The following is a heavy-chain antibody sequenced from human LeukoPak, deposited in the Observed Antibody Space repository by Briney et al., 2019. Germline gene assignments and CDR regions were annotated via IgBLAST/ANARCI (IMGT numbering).Heavy chain of an antibody. CDR2: INHSGST. D-gene: IGHD2-2*01. Sequence: SETLSLTCAVYGGSFSGYYWSWIRQPPGKGLEWIGEINHSGSTNYNPSLKSRVTISVDTSKNQFSLKLSSVTAADTAAYYCARGYEDIVVVPAAGNWFDPWGQGTLVTVSS. CDR3: ARGYEDIVVVPAAGNWFDP. V-gene: IGHV4-34*01. J-gene: IGHJ5*02. CDR1: GGSFSGYY.